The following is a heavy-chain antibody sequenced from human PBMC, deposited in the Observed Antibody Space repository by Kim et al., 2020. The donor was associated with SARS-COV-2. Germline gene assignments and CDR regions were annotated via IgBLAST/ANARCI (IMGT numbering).Heavy chain of an antibody. D-gene: IGHD2-21*01. CDR2: ISSSNYT. Sequence: GGSLRLSCEASGFTFGDSYMNWIRQAPGKGLEWISYISSSNYTNYAESVVGRFTISRDNAKNSLYLQMERLRVEDTAVYYCATSRRTVVLGAFDIWGQGTMVTVSS. V-gene: IGHV3-11*03. CDR3: ATSRRTVVLGAFDI. J-gene: IGHJ3*02. CDR1: GFTFGDSY.